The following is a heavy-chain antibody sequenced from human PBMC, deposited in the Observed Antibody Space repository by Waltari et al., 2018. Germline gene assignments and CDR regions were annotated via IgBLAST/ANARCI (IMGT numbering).Heavy chain of an antibody. CDR1: GFTFSSYE. D-gene: IGHD2-8*01. J-gene: IGHJ4*02. CDR3: AREGCTNGVCWGLVDY. V-gene: IGHV3-48*03. Sequence: EVQLVESGGGLVQPGGSLRLSCAASGFTFSSYEMNWVRQAPGKGLGWVSYISSSGSTIYYADSVKGRFTISRDNAKNSLYLQMNSLRAEDTAVYYCAREGCTNGVCWGLVDYWGQGTLVTVSS. CDR2: ISSSGSTI.